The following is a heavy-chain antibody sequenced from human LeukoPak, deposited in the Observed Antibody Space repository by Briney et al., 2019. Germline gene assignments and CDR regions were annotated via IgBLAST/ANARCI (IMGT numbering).Heavy chain of an antibody. CDR3: ARGDIVGPYYYYYYMDV. V-gene: IGHV4-34*01. J-gene: IGHJ6*03. D-gene: IGHD2-15*01. CDR2: INHSGST. Sequence: PSETLSLTCAVYGGSFSGYYWSWIRQPPGKGLEWIGEINHSGSTNYNPSLKSRVTISVDTSKNQFSLKLSSVTAADTAVYYCARGDIVGPYYYYYYMDVWGKGTTVTVSS. CDR1: GGSFSGYY.